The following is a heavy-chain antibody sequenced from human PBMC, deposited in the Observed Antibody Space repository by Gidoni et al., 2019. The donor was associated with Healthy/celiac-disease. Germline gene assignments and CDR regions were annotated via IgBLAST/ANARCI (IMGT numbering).Heavy chain of an antibody. J-gene: IGHJ4*02. Sequence: TISRDNAKNSLYLQINSLRDEDTAVYYCARAKYYYDSSGYYFDFDYWGQGTLVTVSS. D-gene: IGHD3-22*01. CDR3: ARAKYYYDSSGYYFDFDY. V-gene: IGHV3-48*02.